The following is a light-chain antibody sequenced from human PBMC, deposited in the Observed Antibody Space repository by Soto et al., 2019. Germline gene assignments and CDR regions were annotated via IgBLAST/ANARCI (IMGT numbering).Light chain of an antibody. V-gene: IGKV2-28*01. CDR3: MQALQAPST. CDR2: VGS. CDR1: RSVLYNSNNKNY. J-gene: IGKJ1*01. Sequence: DIVLTPSPDSLAVSLGERATINCKSSRSVLYNSNNKNYLAWYLQKPGQSPQLLIFVGSNRASGVPDRFSGSGSGTDFTLEISRVEADDVGVYYCMQALQAPSTLGQGTKVDIK.